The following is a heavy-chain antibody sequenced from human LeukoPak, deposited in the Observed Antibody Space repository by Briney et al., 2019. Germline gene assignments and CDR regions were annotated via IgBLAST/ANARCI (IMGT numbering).Heavy chain of an antibody. CDR2: INPNTGGT. D-gene: IGHD1-26*01. J-gene: IGHJ5*01. Sequence: GASVTVSYKASGYTFIYYYMHWVRQAPGQGLEWMGWINPNTGGTKYAQKFQGRVTMTRDTSINTASMDLSRLKSEAAAVYYCAREGATTGRFDSWGQGTLVAVSS. CDR1: GYTFIYYY. V-gene: IGHV1-2*02. CDR3: AREGATTGRFDS.